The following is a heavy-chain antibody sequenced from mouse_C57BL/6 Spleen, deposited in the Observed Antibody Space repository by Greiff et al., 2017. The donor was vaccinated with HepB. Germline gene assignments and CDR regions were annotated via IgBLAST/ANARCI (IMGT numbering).Heavy chain of an antibody. CDR3: ARHDGNLYYAMDY. J-gene: IGHJ4*01. V-gene: IGHV5-12*01. Sequence: DVHLVESGGGLVQPGGSLKLSCAASGFTFSDYYMYWVRQTPEKRLEWVAYISNGGGSTYYPDTVKGRFTISRDNAKNTLYLQMSRLKSEDTGMYYCARHDGNLYYAMDYWGQGTSVTVSS. CDR1: GFTFSDYY. D-gene: IGHD2-1*01. CDR2: ISNGGGST.